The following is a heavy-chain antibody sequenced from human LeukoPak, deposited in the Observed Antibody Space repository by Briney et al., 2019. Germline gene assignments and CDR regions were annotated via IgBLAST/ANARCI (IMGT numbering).Heavy chain of an antibody. J-gene: IGHJ4*02. Sequence: PGGSLRLACAASRFTFSSYGMHWVRQAPGKGLEWVALISYDGSNKYYADSVKGRFTISRDNSKNTLYLQMNSLRAEDTAVYYCAKGELGLWFDYWGQGTLVTVSP. D-gene: IGHD5-18*01. CDR2: ISYDGSNK. CDR1: RFTFSSYG. CDR3: AKGELGLWFDY. V-gene: IGHV3-30*18.